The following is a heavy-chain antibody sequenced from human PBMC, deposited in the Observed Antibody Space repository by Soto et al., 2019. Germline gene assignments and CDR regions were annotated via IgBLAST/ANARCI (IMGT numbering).Heavy chain of an antibody. CDR2: ISYDGSKK. J-gene: IGHJ5*02. V-gene: IGHV3-30-3*01. Sequence: QVQLVESGGGVVQPGRSLRLSCAASGFTFSSYALHWVRQAPGKGLEWVAVISYDGSKKYYADSVKGRFTISRDNSKNTLYLQMNCLRVEDTAVYYCARSVAFWSGNEPNNWFDPWGQGTLVTVSS. D-gene: IGHD3-3*01. CDR1: GFTFSSYA. CDR3: ARSVAFWSGNEPNNWFDP.